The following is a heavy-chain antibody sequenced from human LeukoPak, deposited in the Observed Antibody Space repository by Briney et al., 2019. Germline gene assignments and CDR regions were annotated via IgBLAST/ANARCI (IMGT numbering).Heavy chain of an antibody. CDR3: ARDSQGIAVAGLFDY. CDR1: GGSISNYY. D-gene: IGHD6-19*01. CDR2: IYHSGST. J-gene: IGHJ4*02. Sequence: SETLSLTCTVSGGSISNYYWGWIRQPPGKGLEWIGSIYHSGSTYYNPSLKSRVTISVDTSKNQFSLKLSSVTAADTAVYYCARDSQGIAVAGLFDYWGQGTLVTVSS. V-gene: IGHV4-39*07.